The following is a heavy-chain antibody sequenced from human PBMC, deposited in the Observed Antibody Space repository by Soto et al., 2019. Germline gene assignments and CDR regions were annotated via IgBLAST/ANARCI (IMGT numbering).Heavy chain of an antibody. CDR1: GVSVNNDNYY. V-gene: IGHV4-61*03. J-gene: IGHJ4*02. CDR3: AREYSNSPEAFDF. CDR2: IYYTGST. Sequence: PSETLSLTCTVSGVSVNNDNYYWSWIRQPPGKGLEWIGYIYYTGSTTYNPSLKSRVTISLDTSRNHFSLSLSSVTAADMAVFYCAREYSNSPEAFDFWGRGTLVTVSS. D-gene: IGHD6-6*01.